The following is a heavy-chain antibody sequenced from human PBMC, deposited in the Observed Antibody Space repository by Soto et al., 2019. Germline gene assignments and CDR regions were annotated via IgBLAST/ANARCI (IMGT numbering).Heavy chain of an antibody. CDR2: ISYDGSNK. J-gene: IGHJ3*02. V-gene: IGHV3-30-3*01. CDR3: AREQLELFAFDI. D-gene: IGHD1-7*01. CDR1: GFTFSSYA. Sequence: GGSLRLSCAASGFTFSSYAMHWVRQAPGKGLEWVAVISYDGSNKYYADSVKGRFTISRDNSKNTLYLQMNSLRAEDTAVYYCAREQLELFAFDIWGQGTMVTLSS.